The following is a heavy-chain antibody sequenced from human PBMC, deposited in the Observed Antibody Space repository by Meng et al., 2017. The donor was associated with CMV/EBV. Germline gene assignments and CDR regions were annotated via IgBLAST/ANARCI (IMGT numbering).Heavy chain of an antibody. Sequence: QVQLGRSVAEVKKPGASVKVSCKASGYTFTGYYVHWVRQAPGQGLEWMGWINPNSGGTNYAQKFQGRVTMTRDTSISTAYMELSRLRSDDTAVYYCAREVATTHDAFDIWGQGTMVTVSS. V-gene: IGHV1-2*02. D-gene: IGHD5-12*01. CDR1: GYTFTGYY. CDR2: INPNSGGT. CDR3: AREVATTHDAFDI. J-gene: IGHJ3*02.